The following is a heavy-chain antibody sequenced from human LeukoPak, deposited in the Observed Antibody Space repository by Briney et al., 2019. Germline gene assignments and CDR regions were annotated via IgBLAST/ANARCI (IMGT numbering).Heavy chain of an antibody. V-gene: IGHV4-38-2*01. CDR2: IYHTGST. Sequence: PPETLSLTCAVSGYSISSGWYWGWIRQPPGQGLEWIAGIYHTGSTFYNPSLKSRVTISLDTSKNQIYLKLNSVTAADTAVYYCARVASNLFGYASFDFWGQGTLVTVSS. CDR1: GYSISSGWY. D-gene: IGHD2-2*01. J-gene: IGHJ4*02. CDR3: ARVASNLFGYASFDF.